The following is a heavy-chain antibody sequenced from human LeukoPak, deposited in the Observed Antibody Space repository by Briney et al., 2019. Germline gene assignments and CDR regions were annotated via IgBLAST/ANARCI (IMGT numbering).Heavy chain of an antibody. V-gene: IGHV3-23*01. Sequence: ESGGSLRLSCAASGFTVSSNYMSWVRQAPGKGLEWVSAISRSGGSTYYADSVKGRFTISRDNSKNTLYLQMNSLRAEDTVVYYCANYRSRFGESNPQYFDYWGQGTLVTVSS. D-gene: IGHD3-10*01. CDR2: ISRSGGST. J-gene: IGHJ4*02. CDR3: ANYRSRFGESNPQYFDY. CDR1: GFTVSSNY.